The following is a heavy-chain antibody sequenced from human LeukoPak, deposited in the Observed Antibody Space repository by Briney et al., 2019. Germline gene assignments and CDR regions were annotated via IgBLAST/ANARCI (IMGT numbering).Heavy chain of an antibody. D-gene: IGHD3-22*01. CDR3: ARDLDSSGYYRPDALDI. V-gene: IGHV1-18*03. CDR1: GYTFSRYG. J-gene: IGHJ4*02. Sequence: ASVKVSCKASGYTFSRYGTTWVRQAPGQGLEWMGWISAYKGNTNYAQKFQGRVTMTTDTSTSTAYMELKSLRSDDMAVYYCARDLDSSGYYRPDALDIWGQGTLVTVSS. CDR2: ISAYKGNT.